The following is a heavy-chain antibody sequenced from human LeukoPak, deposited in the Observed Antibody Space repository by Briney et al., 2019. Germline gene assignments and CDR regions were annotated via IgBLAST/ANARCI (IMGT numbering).Heavy chain of an antibody. J-gene: IGHJ4*02. CDR3: ARDQGGVGY. CDR2: ISSFSGTI. V-gene: IGHV3-48*01. CDR1: GFTFSSYE. D-gene: IGHD3-16*01. Sequence: GGSLRLSCAASGFTFSSYEMNWVRQAPGKGLEWVSYISSFSGTINYADSVKGRFTISRDNAKNSLYLQMNSLRAEDTAVYYCARDQGGVGYWGQGTLVTVSS.